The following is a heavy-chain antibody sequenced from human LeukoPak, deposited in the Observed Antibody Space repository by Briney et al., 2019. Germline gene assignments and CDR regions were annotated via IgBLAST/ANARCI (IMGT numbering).Heavy chain of an antibody. J-gene: IGHJ6*03. V-gene: IGHV1-8*02. CDR2: MNPNSGNT. CDR1: GGTFSSYA. D-gene: IGHD1-26*01. CDR3: ARGGWGAYMDV. Sequence: ASVKVSCKASGGTFSSYAISWVRQATGQGLEWMGWMNPNSGNTGYAQKFQGRVTMTRNTSISTAYMELSSLRSEDTAVYYCARGGWGAYMDVWGKGTTVTVSS.